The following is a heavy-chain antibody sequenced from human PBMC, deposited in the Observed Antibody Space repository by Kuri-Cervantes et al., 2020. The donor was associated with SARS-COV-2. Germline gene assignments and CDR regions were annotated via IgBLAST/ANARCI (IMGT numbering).Heavy chain of an antibody. D-gene: IGHD5-12*01. Sequence: GGSLRLSCTASGFTFDDYAMHWVRQAPGKGLEWVSLISWDGGSTYYADSVKGRFTISRDNAKNSLYLQMSSLRAEDTAVYYCARSLLWAPRMVATFPGFLDYWGQGTLVTVSS. J-gene: IGHJ4*02. CDR1: GFTFDDYA. V-gene: IGHV3-43D*03. CDR3: ARSLLWAPRMVATFPGFLDY. CDR2: ISWDGGST.